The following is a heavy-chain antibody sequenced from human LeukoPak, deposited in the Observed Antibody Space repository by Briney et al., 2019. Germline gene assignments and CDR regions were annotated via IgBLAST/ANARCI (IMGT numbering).Heavy chain of an antibody. CDR1: GFTFSSYG. CDR3: ATHGPFYDILTDLDY. J-gene: IGHJ4*02. CDR2: LRYDGSNK. Sequence: PGGSLRLSCAASGFTFSSYGMHWVRQAPGKGLEWVAFLRYDGSNKYYADSVKGRFTISRDNSKNTLYLQMNSLRAEDTAVYYCATHGPFYDILTDLDYWGQGTLVTVSS. V-gene: IGHV3-30*02. D-gene: IGHD3-9*01.